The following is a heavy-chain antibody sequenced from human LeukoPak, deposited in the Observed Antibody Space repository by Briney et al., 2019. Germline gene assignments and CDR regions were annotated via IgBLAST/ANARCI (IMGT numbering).Heavy chain of an antibody. CDR1: GYTFTSYG. J-gene: IGHJ6*02. Sequence: GASVKVSCKASGYTFTSYGISWVRQAPGQGLEWMGWISAYNGNTNYAQKLQGRVTMTTDTSTSTAYMELRSLRSDDTAVYYCARPSSSLLYYGMDVWGQGTTVTVSS. CDR2: ISAYNGNT. V-gene: IGHV1-18*01. CDR3: ARPSSSLLYYGMDV. D-gene: IGHD6-13*01.